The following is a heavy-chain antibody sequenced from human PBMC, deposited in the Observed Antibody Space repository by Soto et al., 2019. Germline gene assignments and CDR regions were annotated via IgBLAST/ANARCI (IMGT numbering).Heavy chain of an antibody. J-gene: IGHJ4*02. Sequence: GGSLRLSCAASGFTFSRYAVHWVRQAPGKGLEWVAVISYDGSNRYYADSVKGRFTISRDNSKNTLYLQMNSLRAEDTAVYYCARVLGTYSRVGTFDYWGQGTLVTVS. D-gene: IGHD1-26*01. CDR3: ARVLGTYSRVGTFDY. V-gene: IGHV3-30-3*01. CDR2: ISYDGSNR. CDR1: GFTFSRYA.